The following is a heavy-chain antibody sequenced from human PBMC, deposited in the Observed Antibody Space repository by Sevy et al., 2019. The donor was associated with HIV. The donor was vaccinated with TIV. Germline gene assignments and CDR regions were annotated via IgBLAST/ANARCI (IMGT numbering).Heavy chain of an antibody. J-gene: IGHJ5*02. CDR2: TTGSGRNR. CDR1: GFTFSDYD. Sequence: GGSLRLSCVASGFTFSDYDMNWVRQSPGRGLEWIAYTTGSGRNRSYADSVKGRFIISRDNAKSSVFLEMNTLRDEDTALYYCAREQLASAGGGLDHWGQGILVTVSS. D-gene: IGHD6-13*01. CDR3: AREQLASAGGGLDH. V-gene: IGHV3-48*03.